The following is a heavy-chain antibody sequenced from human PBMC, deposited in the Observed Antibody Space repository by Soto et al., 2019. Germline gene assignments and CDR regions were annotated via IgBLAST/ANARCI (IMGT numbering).Heavy chain of an antibody. CDR1: AGRITCYQ. D-gene: IGHD2-8*01. Sequence: KTSQSPSATCPVPAGRITCYQCSWSRPFPGKGLQWIAYTSYTGNTDYNPSLQSRVTISMDTSKNQLSLKLTSMTAADTAVYYCARDMHAGFTHCCDPWGQGTLVSVSS. CDR2: TSYTGNT. J-gene: IGHJ5*02. CDR3: ARDMHAGFTHCCDP. V-gene: IGHV4-59*01.